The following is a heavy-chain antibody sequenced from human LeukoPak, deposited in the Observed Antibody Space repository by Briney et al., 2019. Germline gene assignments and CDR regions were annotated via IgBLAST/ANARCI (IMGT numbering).Heavy chain of an antibody. J-gene: IGHJ4*02. CDR1: GFTFSSYT. V-gene: IGHV3-21*01. D-gene: IGHD1-26*01. Sequence: GGSLRLSCAASGFTFSSYTMNWVRQAPGKGLEWVAAISSSSRDIFYADSVKGRFSISRDNTQNSLSLQMSSLKAEDTAVYYCVREAAATLFDYWGQGTLVTVSS. CDR2: ISSSSRDI. CDR3: VREAAATLFDY.